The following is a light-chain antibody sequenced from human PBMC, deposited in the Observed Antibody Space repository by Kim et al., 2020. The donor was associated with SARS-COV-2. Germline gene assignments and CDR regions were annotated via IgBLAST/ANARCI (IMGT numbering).Light chain of an antibody. V-gene: IGLV3-9*01. CDR1: NIGSKN. CDR2: RDS. Sequence: VALGQRSRITWGGNNIGSKNVHWYQQKPGQAPVLVIYRDSNRPSGIPERFSGSNSGNTATLTISRAQAGDEADYYCQVWDSSTAWVFGGGTQLTVL. CDR3: QVWDSSTAWV. J-gene: IGLJ3*02.